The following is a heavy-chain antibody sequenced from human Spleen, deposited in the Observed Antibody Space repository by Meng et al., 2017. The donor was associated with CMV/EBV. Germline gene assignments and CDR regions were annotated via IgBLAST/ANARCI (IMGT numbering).Heavy chain of an antibody. D-gene: IGHD2-8*01. CDR2: ISATDGTT. CDR1: GFTFSNYA. Sequence: GESLKISCAASGFTFSNYALSWVRHTPGKGLEWVSAISATDGTTYYADFVEGRFTISRDNSKNTLYLQMNSLRAEDTAVYYCAKGRRDESNIVLMVYDIMYYFDYWGQGTLVTVSS. V-gene: IGHV3-23*01. J-gene: IGHJ4*02. CDR3: AKGRRDESNIVLMVYDIMYYFDY.